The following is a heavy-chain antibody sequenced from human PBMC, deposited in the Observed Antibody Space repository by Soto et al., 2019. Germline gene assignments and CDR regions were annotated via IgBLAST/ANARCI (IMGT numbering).Heavy chain of an antibody. CDR3: AKASYYDFWSGYFNFDY. J-gene: IGHJ4*02. CDR2: ISGSGGST. D-gene: IGHD3-3*01. V-gene: IGHV3-23*01. CDR1: GFTFSSYA. Sequence: GGSLRLSCAASGFTFSSYAMSWVRQAPGKGLEWVSAISGSGGSTYYADSVKGRFTISRDNSKNTLYLQMNSLRAEDTAVYYCAKASYYDFWSGYFNFDYWGQGTLVTVSS.